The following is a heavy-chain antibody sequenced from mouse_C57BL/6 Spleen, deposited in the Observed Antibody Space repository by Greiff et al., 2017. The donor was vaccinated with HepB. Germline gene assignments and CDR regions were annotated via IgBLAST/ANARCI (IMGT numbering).Heavy chain of an antibody. Sequence: EVQGVESGGGLVQPGGSLKLSCAASGFTFSDYYMYWVRQTPEKRLEWVAYISNGGGSTYYPDTVKGRFTISRDNAKNTLYLQMSRLKSEDTAMYYCARLLYDGYAMDYWGQGTSVTVSS. D-gene: IGHD2-3*01. CDR1: GFTFSDYY. J-gene: IGHJ4*01. V-gene: IGHV5-12*01. CDR2: ISNGGGST. CDR3: ARLLYDGYAMDY.